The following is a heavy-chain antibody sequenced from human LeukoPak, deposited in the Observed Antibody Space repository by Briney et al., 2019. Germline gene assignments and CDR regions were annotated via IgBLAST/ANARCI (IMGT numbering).Heavy chain of an antibody. D-gene: IGHD1-1*01. Sequence: SETLSLTCTVSGGSISSYYWSWIRQPPGKGLEWIGYIYYSGSTNYNPSLKSRVTISVDTSKNQFSLKLSSVTAADTAVYYCARSGGTGTIDYWGQGTLVTVSS. CDR1: GGSISSYY. V-gene: IGHV4-59*08. CDR2: IYYSGST. CDR3: ARSGGTGTIDY. J-gene: IGHJ4*02.